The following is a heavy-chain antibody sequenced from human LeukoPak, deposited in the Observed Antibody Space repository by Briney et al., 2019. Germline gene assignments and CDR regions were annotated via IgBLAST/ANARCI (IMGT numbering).Heavy chain of an antibody. Sequence: PSETLSLTCTVSGGSISSYYWSWIRQPPGKGLEWIGYIYYSGSTNYNPSLKSRVTISVDTSKNQFSLKLSSVTAADTAVYYCARVYGDYDLWFDYWGQGTLVTVSS. CDR2: IYYSGST. V-gene: IGHV4-59*12. J-gene: IGHJ4*02. CDR1: GGSISSYY. CDR3: ARVYGDYDLWFDY. D-gene: IGHD4-17*01.